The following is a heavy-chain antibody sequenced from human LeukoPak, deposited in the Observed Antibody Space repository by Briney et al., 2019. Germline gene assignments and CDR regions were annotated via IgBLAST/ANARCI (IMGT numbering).Heavy chain of an antibody. CDR2: INPSGGST. D-gene: IGHD3-10*01. CDR3: ARRLKVGWFDP. V-gene: IGHV1-46*01. CDR1: GYTFTSYY. Sequence: ASVKVSCRASGYTFTSYYMHWVRQAPGQGLEWMGIINPSGGSTSYAQKFQGRVTMTRDTSTSTVYMELSSLRSEDTAVYYCARRLKVGWFDPWGQGTLVTVSS. J-gene: IGHJ5*02.